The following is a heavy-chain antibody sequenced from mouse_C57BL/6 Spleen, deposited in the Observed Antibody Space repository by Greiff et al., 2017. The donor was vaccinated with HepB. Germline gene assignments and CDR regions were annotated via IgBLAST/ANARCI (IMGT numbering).Heavy chain of an antibody. Sequence: EVKLMESGGGLVQPKGSLKLSCAASGFSFNTYAMNWVRQAPGKGLEWVARIRSKSNNYATYYADSVKDRFTISRDDSESMLYLQMNNVKTEDTAMYYCVRRDYFDYWGQGTTLTVSS. J-gene: IGHJ2*01. CDR3: VRRDYFDY. V-gene: IGHV10-1*01. CDR2: IRSKSNNYAT. CDR1: GFSFNTYA.